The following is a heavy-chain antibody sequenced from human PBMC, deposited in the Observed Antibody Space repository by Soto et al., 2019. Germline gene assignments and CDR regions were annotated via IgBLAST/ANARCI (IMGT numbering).Heavy chain of an antibody. Sequence: QVQLLQSGTDVKKPGSWVTFSFKASGGTFNTYTFSWVRQAPGQGLEWMGSIIPIFGTTHYAQSFQGRLSITADQSSTTMYMELRSLTSHDTALYYCARIPRYSFPTSDPLDNWGQGTLVTVSS. J-gene: IGHJ1*01. CDR1: GGTFNTYT. V-gene: IGHV1-69*01. CDR2: IIPIFGTT. CDR3: ARIPRYSFPTSDPLDN. D-gene: IGHD1-26*01.